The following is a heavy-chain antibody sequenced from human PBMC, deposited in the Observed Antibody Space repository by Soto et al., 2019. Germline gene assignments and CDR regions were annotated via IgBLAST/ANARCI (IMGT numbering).Heavy chain of an antibody. CDR1: GYTFTGYY. CDR2: INPNSGGT. J-gene: IGHJ3*02. Sequence: ASVKVSCKASGYTFTGYYMHWVRQAPGQGLEWMGWINPNSGGTNYAQKFQGRVTMTRDTSISTAYMELSRLRSDDTAVYYCANTGRDFWSCYVSDAFDIWGQGTMVTVSS. D-gene: IGHD3-3*01. CDR3: ANTGRDFWSCYVSDAFDI. V-gene: IGHV1-2*02.